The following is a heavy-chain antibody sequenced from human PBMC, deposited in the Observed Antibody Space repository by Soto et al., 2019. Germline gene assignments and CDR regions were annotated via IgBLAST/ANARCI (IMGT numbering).Heavy chain of an antibody. D-gene: IGHD2-15*01. Sequence: ASVKVSCKASGYTFTSYGISWVRQAPRQGLEWMGWISAYNGNTNYAQKLQGRVTMTTDTSTSTAYMELRSLRSDDTAVYYCARDMTYCSGGSCFDIPYYYYYGMDVWGQGTTVTVSS. CDR2: ISAYNGNT. J-gene: IGHJ6*02. V-gene: IGHV1-18*01. CDR1: GYTFTSYG. CDR3: ARDMTYCSGGSCFDIPYYYYYGMDV.